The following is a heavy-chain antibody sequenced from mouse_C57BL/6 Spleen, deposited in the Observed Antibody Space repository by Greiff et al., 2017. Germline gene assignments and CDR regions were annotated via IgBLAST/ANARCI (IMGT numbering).Heavy chain of an antibody. CDR1: GYTFTSYW. CDR2: IHPNSGST. J-gene: IGHJ4*01. CDR3: AREDYDYDGGTMDY. V-gene: IGHV1-64*01. Sequence: VKLQQPGAELVKPGASVKLSCKASGYTFTSYWMHWVKQRPGQGLEWIGMIHPNSGSTNYNEKFKSKATLTVDKSSSTAYMQLSSLTSEDSAVYYCAREDYDYDGGTMDYWGQGTSVTVSS. D-gene: IGHD2-4*01.